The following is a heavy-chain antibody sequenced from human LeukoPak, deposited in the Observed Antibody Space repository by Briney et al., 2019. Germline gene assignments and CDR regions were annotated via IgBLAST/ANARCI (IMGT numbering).Heavy chain of an antibody. CDR2: IYPGDSDT. D-gene: IGHD3-22*01. V-gene: IGHV5-51*01. Sequence: GESLKISCKGSGYSFTSYWIGWGRQMPGKGLEGMGIIYPGDSDTRYSPSFQDQLTISADKSISTAYLQWSSLKASDTAMYYCARDIGDGEVVAPGAFDIWGQGTMVTVSS. CDR3: ARDIGDGEVVAPGAFDI. J-gene: IGHJ3*02. CDR1: GYSFTSYW.